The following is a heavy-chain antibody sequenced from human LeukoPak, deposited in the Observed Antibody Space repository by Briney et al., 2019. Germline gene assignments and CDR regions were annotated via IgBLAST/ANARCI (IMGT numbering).Heavy chain of an antibody. CDR3: ARPGASSPGNWFAS. V-gene: IGHV1-3*04. Sequence: ASVKVSCKASGYTFTNYTINWVRLAPGQGLEWMGWIDTANGNTKYLQKFQGRVTITRDTSARIVYMELSSLRFEDTALYYCARPGASSPGNWFASWGQGSLVTVSS. CDR1: GYTFTNYT. J-gene: IGHJ5*01. CDR2: IDTANGNT. D-gene: IGHD6-13*01.